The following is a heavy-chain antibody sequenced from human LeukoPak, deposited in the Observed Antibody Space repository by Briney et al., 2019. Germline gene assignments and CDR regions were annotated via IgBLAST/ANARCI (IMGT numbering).Heavy chain of an antibody. D-gene: IGHD4-23*01. CDR3: TRGRSGGYLDY. CDR1: GFTFGTYW. CDR2: INTDGSTT. Sequence: GGSLRLSCAASGFTFGTYWMHWVRQAPGEGLVWLSRINTDGSTTYYADSVKGRFTFSTDNAKNTLYLQVNRLRAEDTAVYYCTRGRSGGYLDYWGQGTLVAVSS. V-gene: IGHV3-74*01. J-gene: IGHJ4*02.